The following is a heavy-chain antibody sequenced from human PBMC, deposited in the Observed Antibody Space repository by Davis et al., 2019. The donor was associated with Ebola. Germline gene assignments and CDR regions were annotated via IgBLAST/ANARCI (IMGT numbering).Heavy chain of an antibody. V-gene: IGHV3-30*18. CDR1: GFTFSSYG. CDR3: AKVYMTWLVHY. CDR2: ISYDGSNK. J-gene: IGHJ4*02. Sequence: GGSLRLSCAASGFTFSSYGMHWVRQAPGKGLEWVAVISYDGSNKYYADSVKGRFTISRDNSKNTLYLQMNSLRAEDTAVYYCAKVYMTWLVHYWGQGTLVTVSS. D-gene: IGHD6-19*01.